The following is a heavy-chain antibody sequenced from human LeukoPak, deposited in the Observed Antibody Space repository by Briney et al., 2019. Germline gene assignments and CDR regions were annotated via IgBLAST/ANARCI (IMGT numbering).Heavy chain of an antibody. CDR2: ISSAGVT. Sequence: GGSLRLSCAGSGFTLNNYAMSWVRQAPGRGLEWVSLISSAGVTYYADSVKGRFTISRDNSKNSLFLEMNSLSAGDTAVYYCAKDGGDSPGHELFDYRGQGTLATVSS. V-gene: IGHV3-23*01. CDR1: GFTLNNYA. J-gene: IGHJ4*02. CDR3: AKDGGDSPGHELFDY. D-gene: IGHD3-16*01.